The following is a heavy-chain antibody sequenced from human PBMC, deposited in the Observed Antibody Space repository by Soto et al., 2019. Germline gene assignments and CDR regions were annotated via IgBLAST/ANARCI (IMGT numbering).Heavy chain of an antibody. Sequence: PGGSLRLSCAASGFTFSSYGMHWVRQAPGKGLEWVAVISYDGSNKYYADSVKGRFTISRDNSKNTLYLQMNSLRAEDTAVYYFAKLKYDFDYWGQGTLVTVSS. J-gene: IGHJ4*02. CDR1: GFTFSSYG. D-gene: IGHD2-8*01. CDR2: ISYDGSNK. CDR3: AKLKYDFDY. V-gene: IGHV3-30*18.